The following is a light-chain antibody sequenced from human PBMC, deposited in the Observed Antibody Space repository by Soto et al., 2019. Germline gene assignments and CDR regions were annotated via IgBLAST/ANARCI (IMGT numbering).Light chain of an antibody. CDR1: QSVSSY. V-gene: IGKV3-11*01. CDR2: DAS. CDR3: QQRSNWPTT. Sequence: DIVLTQSPATLSFSPGERATLSCRASQSVSSYLAWYQQKPGQAPRLLIYDASNMATGIPARFSGSGSGTDFTLTIRSLKPEDFAVYYCQQRSNWPTTFGGGTKVHIK. J-gene: IGKJ4*01.